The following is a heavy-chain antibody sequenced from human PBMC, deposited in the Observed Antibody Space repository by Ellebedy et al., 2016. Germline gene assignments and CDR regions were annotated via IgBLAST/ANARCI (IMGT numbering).Heavy chain of an antibody. Sequence: SETLSLTXTVSGASITASYWSWIRQPPGKGLEWLGYIFYPGLTTYNPSLQSRVTISMDRSTNQFSLTLRSVTAADTAVYFCAKDGPMTRSPNMYYHYAPDVWGQGTTVTVTS. J-gene: IGHJ6*02. CDR3: AKDGPMTRSPNMYYHYAPDV. CDR1: GASITASY. V-gene: IGHV4-59*01. CDR2: IFYPGLT. D-gene: IGHD2/OR15-2a*01.